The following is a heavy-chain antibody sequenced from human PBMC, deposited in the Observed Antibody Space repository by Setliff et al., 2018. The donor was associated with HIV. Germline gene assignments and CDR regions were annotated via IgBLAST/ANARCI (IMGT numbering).Heavy chain of an antibody. D-gene: IGHD3-10*01. J-gene: IGHJ4*02. CDR1: GGSISSYY. V-gene: IGHV4-59*01. Sequence: SETLSLTCTVSGGSISSYYWSWIRQPPGKGLEWIGSIYYTGSTDYNPSLMSRVTISLDTPKNQFSLKLNSVIAADTAVYYCARNRVPSSLWGQGTLVTVSS. CDR3: ARNRVPSSL. CDR2: IYYTGST.